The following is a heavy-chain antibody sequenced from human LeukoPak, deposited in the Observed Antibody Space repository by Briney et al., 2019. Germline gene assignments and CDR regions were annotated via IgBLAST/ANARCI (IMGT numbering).Heavy chain of an antibody. CDR1: GFTFSDYY. V-gene: IGHV3-11*01. CDR3: AKDIGGSYYKVLSGHGMDV. CDR2: ISSSGSTI. J-gene: IGHJ6*02. Sequence: PGGSLRLSCAASGFTFSDYYMSWIRQAPGKGLEWVSYISSSGSTIYYADSVKGRFTISRDNAKNSLYLQMNSLRAEDTAVYYCAKDIGGSYYKVLSGHGMDVWGQGTTVTVSS. D-gene: IGHD1-26*01.